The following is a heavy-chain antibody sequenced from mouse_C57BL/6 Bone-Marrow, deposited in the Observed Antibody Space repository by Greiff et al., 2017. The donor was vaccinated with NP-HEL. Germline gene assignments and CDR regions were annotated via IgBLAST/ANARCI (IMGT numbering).Heavy chain of an antibody. CDR3: ARRIYYDYDKGMDY. J-gene: IGHJ4*01. CDR1: GYTFTDYY. Sequence: VQLKQSGPVLVKPGASVKMSCKASGYTFTDYYMNWVKQSHGKSLEWIGVINPYNGGTSYNQKFKGKATLTVDKSSSTAYMELNSLTSEDSAVYYCARRIYYDYDKGMDYWGQGTSVTVSS. V-gene: IGHV1-19*01. D-gene: IGHD2-4*01. CDR2: INPYNGGT.